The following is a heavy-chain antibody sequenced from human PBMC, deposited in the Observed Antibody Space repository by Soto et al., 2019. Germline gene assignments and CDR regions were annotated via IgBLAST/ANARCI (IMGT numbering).Heavy chain of an antibody. Sequence: DVQLVESGEGLIQPGGSLRLSCAASGFTFSDYSMNWVRQAPGKGLEWVSYISSSSSRRDYADSVKGRFTISRDNAKKSLYLQMNSLRDDDTAVYYCATNNWNVPFDYWGQGTLVTVSS. CDR2: ISSSSSRR. J-gene: IGHJ4*02. V-gene: IGHV3-48*02. CDR1: GFTFSDYS. D-gene: IGHD1-1*01. CDR3: ATNNWNVPFDY.